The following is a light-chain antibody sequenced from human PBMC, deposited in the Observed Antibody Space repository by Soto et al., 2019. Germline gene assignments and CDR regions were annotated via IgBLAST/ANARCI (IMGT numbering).Light chain of an antibody. CDR2: DAS. J-gene: IGKJ1*01. CDR1: QTVRNNY. CDR3: QQYNNWPWT. Sequence: EFVLTQSPGTLSLSPGERATLSCRASQTVRNNYLAWYQQKPGQAPRLLIYDASSRATGIPDRFSGGGSGTEFTLTISSLQSVDFAVYSCQQYNNWPWTFGQGTKVDIK. V-gene: IGKV3D-20*02.